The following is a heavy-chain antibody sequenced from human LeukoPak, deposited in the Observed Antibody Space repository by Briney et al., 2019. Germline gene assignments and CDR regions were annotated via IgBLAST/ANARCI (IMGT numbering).Heavy chain of an antibody. CDR2: IYTSGST. CDR1: GGSISSYY. V-gene: IGHV4-4*07. Sequence: PSETLSLTCTVSGGSISSYYWSWIRQPAGKGLEWIGRIYTSGSTNYNPSLKSRVTMSVDTSKNQFSLKLSSVTAADTAVYYCARGYSSSWYGRVRGYFDYWGQGTLVTVSS. D-gene: IGHD6-13*01. CDR3: ARGYSSSWYGRVRGYFDY. J-gene: IGHJ4*02.